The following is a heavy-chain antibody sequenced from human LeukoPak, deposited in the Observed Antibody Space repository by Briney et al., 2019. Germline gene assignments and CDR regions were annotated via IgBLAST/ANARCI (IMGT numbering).Heavy chain of an antibody. D-gene: IGHD6-19*01. CDR3: ARVGNGGWPRLYYFDY. J-gene: IGHJ4*02. V-gene: IGHV1-69*06. CDR2: IIPIFGTA. Sequence: GASVKVSCKASGYTFTSYAMNWVRQAPGQGLEWMGGIIPIFGTANYAQKFQGRVTITADKSTSTAYMELSSLRSEDTAVYYCARVGNGGWPRLYYFDYWGQGTLVTVSS. CDR1: GYTFTSYA.